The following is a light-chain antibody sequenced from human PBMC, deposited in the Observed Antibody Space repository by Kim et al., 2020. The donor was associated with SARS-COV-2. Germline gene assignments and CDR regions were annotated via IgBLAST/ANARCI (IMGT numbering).Light chain of an antibody. CDR1: SSDIGAYDY. J-gene: IGLJ3*02. CDR2: DVS. V-gene: IGLV2-8*01. Sequence: QSALTQPPSASGSPGQSVTFSCTGTSSDIGAYDYISWYQQHPGKAPKVIIHDVSRRPSGVPDRFSGSKSGNTASLTVSGLQADDEADYYCSSFSGTSTWVFGGGTQLTVL. CDR3: SSFSGTSTWV.